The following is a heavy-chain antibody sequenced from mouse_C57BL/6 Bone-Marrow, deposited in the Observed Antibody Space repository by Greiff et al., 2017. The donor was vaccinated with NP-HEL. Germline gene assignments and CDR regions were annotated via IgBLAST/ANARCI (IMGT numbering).Heavy chain of an antibody. D-gene: IGHD1-1*01. CDR1: GFSLTSYG. V-gene: IGHV2-6-1*01. J-gene: IGHJ2*01. CDR2: IWSDGST. Sequence: VKLVESGPGLVAPSQSLSITCTVSGFSLTSYGVHWVRQPPGKGLEWLVVIWSDGSTTYNSALKSRLSISKDNSKSQVFLKMNSLQTDDTAMYYCARHSYYYGSSYLDYWGQGTTLTVSS. CDR3: ARHSYYYGSSYLDY.